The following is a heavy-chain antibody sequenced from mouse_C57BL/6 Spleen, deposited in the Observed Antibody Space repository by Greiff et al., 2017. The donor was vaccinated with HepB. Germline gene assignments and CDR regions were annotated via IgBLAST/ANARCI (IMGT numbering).Heavy chain of an antibody. J-gene: IGHJ2*01. V-gene: IGHV5-9-1*02. D-gene: IGHD3-1*01. CDR2: ISSGGDYI. Sequence: EVNVVESGEGLVKPGGSLKLSCAASGFTFSSYAMSWVRQTPEKRLEWVAYISSGGDYIYYADTVKGRFTISRDNARNTLYLQMSSLKSEDTAMYYCTRDRDPHFDYWGQGTTLTVSS. CDR1: GFTFSSYA. CDR3: TRDRDPHFDY.